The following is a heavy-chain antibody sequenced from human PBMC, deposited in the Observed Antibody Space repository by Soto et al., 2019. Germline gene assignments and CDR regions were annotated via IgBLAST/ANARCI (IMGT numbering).Heavy chain of an antibody. Sequence: GGSLRLSWAASGFTFSSSAMHWVRQASGKGLEWVAVISYDGSNKYYADSVKGRFTISRDNSKKTLYLQMNSLRAEDTAVYYCARTGYSYGYSFDYWGQGTLVTVSS. CDR1: GFTFSSSA. J-gene: IGHJ4*02. D-gene: IGHD5-18*01. CDR2: ISYDGSNK. CDR3: ARTGYSYGYSFDY. V-gene: IGHV3-30-3*01.